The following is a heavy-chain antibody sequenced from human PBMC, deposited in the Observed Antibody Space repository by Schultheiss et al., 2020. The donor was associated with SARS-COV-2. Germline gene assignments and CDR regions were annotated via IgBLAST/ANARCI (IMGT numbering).Heavy chain of an antibody. Sequence: ASVKVSCKASGYTFTSYAMNWVRQAPGQGLEWMGRINPNNGATNYVQKFQGRVTMTRDTSISTVYMELNRLTSDDTAVYYCARRLTLSGTDWFDPWGQGTLVTVSS. V-gene: IGHV1-2*06. CDR2: INPNNGAT. CDR1: GYTFTSYA. D-gene: IGHD3-16*01. J-gene: IGHJ5*02. CDR3: ARRLTLSGTDWFDP.